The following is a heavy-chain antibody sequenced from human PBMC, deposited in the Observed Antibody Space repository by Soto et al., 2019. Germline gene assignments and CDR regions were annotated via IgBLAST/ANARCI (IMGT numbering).Heavy chain of an antibody. J-gene: IGHJ4*02. V-gene: IGHV3-23*01. CDR1: VFPFGANA. CDR2: LSNTGRRT. CDR3: ATGMGATQGPFDN. D-gene: IGHD1-26*01. Sequence: EVQVLESGGGLVQPGGSLRLSCVVSVFPFGANAMSWVRQAPGKGLEWVSGLSNTGRRTSYADSVKGRFSISRDNSADTVYRQMNSLMVEDTAVYYCATGMGATQGPFDNWGQGTLVSV.